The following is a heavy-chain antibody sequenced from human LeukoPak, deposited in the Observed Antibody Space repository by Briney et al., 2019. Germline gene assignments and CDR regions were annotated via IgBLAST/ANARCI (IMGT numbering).Heavy chain of an antibody. J-gene: IGHJ5*02. CDR2: IIPIFGTA. CDR1: GGTFSSYA. Sequence: ASVKVSCKASGGTFSSYAISWVRQAPGQGLKWMGGIIPIFGTANYAQKFQGRVTITTDESTSTAYMELSSLRSEDTAVYYCARDQGGAILTNDLGWFDPWGQGTLVTVSS. D-gene: IGHD3-10*01. V-gene: IGHV1-69*05. CDR3: ARDQGGAILTNDLGWFDP.